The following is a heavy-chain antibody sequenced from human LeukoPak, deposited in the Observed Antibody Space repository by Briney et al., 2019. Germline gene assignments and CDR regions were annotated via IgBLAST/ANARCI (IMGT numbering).Heavy chain of an antibody. V-gene: IGHV6-1*01. Sequence: SQTLSLTCAISGDTFSSNSAAWNWIRQSPSIGLEWRVRTYYRSKWYNDYAVSVKSRITINPDTSKNQFSLQLNSVTPEDTAVYYCARDRSSGWYPTFDYWGQGTLVTVSS. J-gene: IGHJ4*02. CDR2: TYYRSKWYN. CDR3: ARDRSSGWYPTFDY. CDR1: GDTFSSNSAA. D-gene: IGHD6-19*01.